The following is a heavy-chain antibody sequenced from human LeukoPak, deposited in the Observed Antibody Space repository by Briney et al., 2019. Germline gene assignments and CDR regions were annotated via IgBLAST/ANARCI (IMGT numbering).Heavy chain of an antibody. CDR3: ARETYYYGSGRAGDDAFDI. D-gene: IGHD3-10*01. Sequence: GGSLRLSCAASGFTFSSYAMSWVRQAPGKGLGWVSAISGSGGSTYYADSVKGRFTISRDNSKNTVYLHMNSLRAEDTAVYYCARETYYYGSGRAGDDAFDIWGQGTMVTVSS. J-gene: IGHJ3*02. CDR2: ISGSGGST. V-gene: IGHV3-23*01. CDR1: GFTFSSYA.